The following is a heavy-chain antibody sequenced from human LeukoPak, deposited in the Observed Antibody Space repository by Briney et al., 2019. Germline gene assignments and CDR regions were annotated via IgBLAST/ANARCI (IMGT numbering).Heavy chain of an antibody. Sequence: PGGSLRLSCAASGFTFSNYEMIWVRQAPGKGLEWVSSISSSGSTIYYADSVKGRFTISRDNSKNTLYLQMNSLRAEDTAVYYCAKDYYYDSKGLFDYWGQGTLVTVSS. D-gene: IGHD3-22*01. CDR2: ISSSGSTI. CDR3: AKDYYYDSKGLFDY. V-gene: IGHV3-48*03. J-gene: IGHJ4*02. CDR1: GFTFSNYE.